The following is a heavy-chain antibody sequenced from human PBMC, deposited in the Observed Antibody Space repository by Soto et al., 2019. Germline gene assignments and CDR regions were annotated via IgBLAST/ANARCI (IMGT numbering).Heavy chain of an antibody. CDR1: GFTFSNYA. CDR3: AREGNCSRTSCGWFDP. CDR2: ITGSGDET. Sequence: EVQLLESGGGLVQPGGSLRLSCAASGFTFSNYAMSWVRQAPGKGLEWVSVITGSGDETYYADSVKGRFTISRDNSKNTLFLQMNSLRVDDTAVYYCAREGNCSRTSCGWFDPWGQGTLVTVSS. D-gene: IGHD2-2*01. V-gene: IGHV3-23*01. J-gene: IGHJ5*02.